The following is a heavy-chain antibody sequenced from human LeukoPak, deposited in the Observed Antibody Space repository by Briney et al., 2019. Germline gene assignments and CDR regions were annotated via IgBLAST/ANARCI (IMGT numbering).Heavy chain of an antibody. CDR2: ISYDGSNK. V-gene: IGHV3-30*03. J-gene: IGHJ4*02. Sequence: GGSLRLSCAASGFTFSSYGMHWVRQAPGKGLEWVAVISYDGSNKYYADSVKGRFTISRDNSKNSLYLQMNSLRDEDTAVYYCARETGYAFDYWGQGTLVTVSS. CDR1: GFTFSSYG. CDR3: ARETGYAFDY. D-gene: IGHD2-8*01.